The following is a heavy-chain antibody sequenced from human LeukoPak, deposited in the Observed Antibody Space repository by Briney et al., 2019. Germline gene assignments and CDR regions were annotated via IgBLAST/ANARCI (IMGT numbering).Heavy chain of an antibody. CDR1: GLTFSSYS. D-gene: IGHD6-13*01. J-gene: IGHJ4*02. CDR2: ISGNSRYI. Sequence: GGSLRLSCAASGLTFSSYSMTWVRQAPGKGLEWVSSISGNSRYIYYADSMRGRFTISRDNAKNSLYLQMNSLKPEDTAVYYCARVAEAAAFDSWGQGTLVTVSS. CDR3: ARVAEAAAFDS. V-gene: IGHV3-21*06.